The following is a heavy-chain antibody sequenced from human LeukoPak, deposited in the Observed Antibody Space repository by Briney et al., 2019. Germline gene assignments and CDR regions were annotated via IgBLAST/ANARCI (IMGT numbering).Heavy chain of an antibody. CDR2: FSASSIIT. D-gene: IGHD3-9*01. J-gene: IGHJ4*02. CDR3: AKGDTYYDLLTCFDF. Sequence: GGSLRLSCAASGFDFSSYGMSWVRQSPGKGLEWVSTFSASSIITYYADSVKGRFTISRDNSKNTLYLQMNSLRDEDTAVYYCAKGDTYYDLLTCFDFWGPGTLVTVSS. V-gene: IGHV3-23*01. CDR1: GFDFSSYG.